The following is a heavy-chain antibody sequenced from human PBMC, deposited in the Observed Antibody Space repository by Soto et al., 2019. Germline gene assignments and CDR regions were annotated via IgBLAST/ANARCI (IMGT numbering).Heavy chain of an antibody. CDR1: GYTFTSYD. CDR3: ARVRNSGVLGFDY. D-gene: IGHD5-12*01. J-gene: IGHJ4*02. Sequence: ASVKVSCKASGYTFTSYDINWVRQATGQGLEWMGWISAYNGNTNYAQKLQGRVTMTTDTSTSTAYMELRSLRSDDTAVYYCARVRNSGVLGFDYWGQGTLVTVSS. V-gene: IGHV1-18*01. CDR2: ISAYNGNT.